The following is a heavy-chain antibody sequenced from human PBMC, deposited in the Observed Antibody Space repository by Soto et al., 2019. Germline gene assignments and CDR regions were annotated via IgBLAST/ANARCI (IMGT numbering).Heavy chain of an antibody. V-gene: IGHV4-30-2*01. Sequence: SETLSLTCAVSGGSISSGGYSWSWIRQPPGKGLEWIGYIYHSGSTYYNPSLKTRVTISVDRSKNQFSLKLSSVTAADTAVYYCARAGYGDDAFDIWGQGTMVTVSS. D-gene: IGHD4-17*01. CDR3: ARAGYGDDAFDI. CDR2: IYHSGST. J-gene: IGHJ3*02. CDR1: GGSISSGGYS.